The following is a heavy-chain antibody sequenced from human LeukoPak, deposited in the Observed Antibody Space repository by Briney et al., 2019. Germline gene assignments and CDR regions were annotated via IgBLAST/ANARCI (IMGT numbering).Heavy chain of an antibody. CDR3: AREDDTIFGVVTYPLDY. J-gene: IGHJ4*02. CDR2: INPNSGGT. Sequence: ASVKVSCKASGYTFTGYYMHWVRQAPGQGLEWMGWINPNSGGTNYAQKFQGRVTMTRDTSISTAYMELSRLRSDDTAVYYCAREDDTIFGVVTYPLDYWGQGILVTVSS. D-gene: IGHD3-3*01. CDR1: GYTFTGYY. V-gene: IGHV1-2*02.